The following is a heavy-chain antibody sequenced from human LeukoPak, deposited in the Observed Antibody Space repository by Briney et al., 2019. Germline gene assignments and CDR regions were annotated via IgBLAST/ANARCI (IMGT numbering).Heavy chain of an antibody. J-gene: IGHJ4*02. CDR1: GGSISSGSYY. V-gene: IGHV4-61*02. Sequence: SQTLSLTCTVSGGSISSGSYYWSWIRQPAGKGLEWIGRIYTSGSTNYNPSLKSRVTISVDTSKNQFSLKLSSVTAADTAVYYCAREKRAAAGNKLDYWGQGTLVTVSS. CDR3: AREKRAAAGNKLDY. D-gene: IGHD6-13*01. CDR2: IYTSGST.